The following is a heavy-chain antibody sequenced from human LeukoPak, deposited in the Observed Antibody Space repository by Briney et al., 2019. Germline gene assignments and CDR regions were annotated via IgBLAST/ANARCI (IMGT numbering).Heavy chain of an antibody. CDR1: GFTFSNYW. V-gene: IGHV3-15*01. Sequence: GGSLRLSCAASGFTFSNYWMHWVRQAPGKGLEWVGRIKSKTDGGTTDYAAPVKGRFTISRDDSKNTLYLQMNSLKTEDTAVYYCTSLLMITFGGVIVNELDYWGQGTLVTVSS. D-gene: IGHD3-16*02. J-gene: IGHJ4*02. CDR3: TSLLMITFGGVIVNELDY. CDR2: IKSKTDGGTT.